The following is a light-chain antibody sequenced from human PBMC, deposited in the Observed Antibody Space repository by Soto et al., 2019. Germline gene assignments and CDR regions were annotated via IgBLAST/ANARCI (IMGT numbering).Light chain of an antibody. CDR3: SSYTSSSLDFYV. CDR1: SSDVGGYNY. V-gene: IGLV2-14*01. CDR2: DVS. Sequence: QSVPTQLASVSGSPGQSITISCTGTSSDVGGYNYVSWYQQHPGKAPKLMIYDVSNRPSGVSNRFSGSKSGNTASLTISGLQAEEEADYYCSSYTSSSLDFYVFGTGTKVTVL. J-gene: IGLJ1*01.